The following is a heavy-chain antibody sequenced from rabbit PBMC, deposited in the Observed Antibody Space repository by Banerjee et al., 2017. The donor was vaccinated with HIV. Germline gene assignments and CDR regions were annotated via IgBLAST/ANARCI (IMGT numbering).Heavy chain of an antibody. J-gene: IGHJ4*01. D-gene: IGHD4-1*01. CDR3: ARDLAGVIGWNFNL. CDR1: GFSFSSGYD. Sequence: QEQLEESGGDLVKPEGSLTITCTASGFSFSSGYDMCWVRQAPGKGLEWIACIYTGTSGSTYYANWAKGRFTISKASWTTVTLQMTSLTAADTATYFCARDLAGVIGWNFNLWGPGTLVTVS. V-gene: IGHV1S45*01. CDR2: IYTGTSGST.